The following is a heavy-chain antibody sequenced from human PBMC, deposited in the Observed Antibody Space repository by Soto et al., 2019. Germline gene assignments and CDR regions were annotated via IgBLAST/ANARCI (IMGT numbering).Heavy chain of an antibody. CDR3: ARAIAARAYNWFDP. V-gene: IGHV4-34*01. D-gene: IGHD6-6*01. CDR2: INHSGST. J-gene: IGHJ5*02. CDR1: GGSFSGYY. Sequence: QVQLQQWGAGLLTPSETLSLTCAVYGGSFSGYYWSWIRQPPGKGLEWIGEINHSGSTNYNPSLKSRVTISVDTSKNQYSLKLSSVTAADTAVYYCARAIAARAYNWFDPWGQGTLVTVSS.